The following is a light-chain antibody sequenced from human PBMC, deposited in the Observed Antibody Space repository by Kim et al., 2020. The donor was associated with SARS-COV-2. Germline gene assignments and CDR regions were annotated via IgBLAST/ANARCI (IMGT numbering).Light chain of an antibody. CDR1: HSIGNS. CDR3: QQRSSWPPT. J-gene: IGKJ5*01. Sequence: PGERATLSCRASHSIGNSLAWYQQKPGQTPRLLIHDASNGATDIPARFSDSGSGTDFTLTISSLEPEDFAVYFCQQRSSWPPTFGQGTRLEI. CDR2: DAS. V-gene: IGKV3-11*01.